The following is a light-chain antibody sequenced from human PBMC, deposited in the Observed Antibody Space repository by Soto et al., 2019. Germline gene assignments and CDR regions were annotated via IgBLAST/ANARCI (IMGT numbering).Light chain of an antibody. CDR2: EVS. V-gene: IGLV2-14*01. J-gene: IGLJ1*01. CDR3: SSYTSSSTV. CDR1: SSDVGGYNY. Sequence: QSALTQPASVSGSPGQSITISCTGTSSDVGGYNYVSWYQQHPGKAPKLMIYEVSYRPSGVSNRFSGSKSGNTASLTISGLQAEDEADYSCSSYTSSSTVFGTGTKVTVL.